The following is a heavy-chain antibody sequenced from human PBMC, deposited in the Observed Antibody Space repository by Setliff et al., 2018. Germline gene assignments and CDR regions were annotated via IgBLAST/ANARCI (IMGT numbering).Heavy chain of an antibody. V-gene: IGHV4-59*08. CDR2: FYHSGST. CDR1: GGSISSYY. Sequence: PSETLSLTCNVSGGSISSYYWTWIRQPPGKGLEWIGYFYHSGSTNYNPSLKGRVTMTSDMSRNQLSLKLTPVSAADTAIYYCARSSYYASGNSHNYYMDVWGKGTAVTVSS. J-gene: IGHJ6*03. CDR3: ARSSYYASGNSHNYYMDV. D-gene: IGHD3-10*01.